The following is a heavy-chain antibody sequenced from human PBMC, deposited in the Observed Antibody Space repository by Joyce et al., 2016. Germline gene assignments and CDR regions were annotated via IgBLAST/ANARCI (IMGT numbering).Heavy chain of an antibody. V-gene: IGHV4-34*01. CDR2: VNFGGNT. CDR3: ATLRTPGWYFDL. J-gene: IGHJ2*01. Sequence: QVRLQQWGAGLLKPSETLSLTCAVYGGSFSGYYWSGIRQPPGKALEWIGEVNFGGNTNYNPSPKSRVTISVDPSKIHFSLKMTSVTAADMAVYYCATLRTPGWYFDLWGRGTLVTVSS. D-gene: IGHD4-23*01. CDR1: GGSFSGYY.